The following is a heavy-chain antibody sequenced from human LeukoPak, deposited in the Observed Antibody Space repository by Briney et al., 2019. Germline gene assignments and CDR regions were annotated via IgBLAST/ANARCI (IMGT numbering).Heavy chain of an antibody. CDR2: MYSGGST. CDR3: ATHPGDTSYGFDY. D-gene: IGHD5-18*01. V-gene: IGHV3-53*01. Sequence: GGSLRLFCAASGFTFSSNYMSWVRQAPGKGLEWVSVMYSGGSTYYADSVKVRFTISRDNSKNTLYLQMNSLRAEDTAVYYCATHPGDTSYGFDYWGQGTLVTVSS. CDR1: GFTFSSNY. J-gene: IGHJ4*02.